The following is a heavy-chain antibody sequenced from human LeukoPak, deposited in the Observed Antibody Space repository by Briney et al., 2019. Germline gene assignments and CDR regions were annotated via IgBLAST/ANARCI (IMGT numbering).Heavy chain of an antibody. CDR3: ARRGRYCSGGSCYPFDY. Sequence: SETLSLTCAVYGGSFSGYYWSWIRQPPGKGLEWIGEINHSGSTNYNPSLTSLKSRVTISVDTSKNQFSLKLSSVTAADTAVYYCARRGRYCSGGSCYPFDYWGQGTLVTVSS. CDR2: INHSGST. J-gene: IGHJ4*02. D-gene: IGHD2-15*01. V-gene: IGHV4-34*01. CDR1: GGSFSGYY.